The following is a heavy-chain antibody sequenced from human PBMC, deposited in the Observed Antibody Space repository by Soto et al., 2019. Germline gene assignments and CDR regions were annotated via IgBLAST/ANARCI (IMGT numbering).Heavy chain of an antibody. CDR1: GGSLSGYY. Sequence: PSETLSLTCTVSGGSLSGYYWTWIRQPPGKGLEWIGYIYHNGGTSYMPSLKSRVSISLDRSRNQFSLKLTTVTAADTAMYYCARDVYSSNGTERWPDRWGQGTLVTVSS. CDR2: IYHNGGT. CDR3: ARDVYSSNGTERWPDR. J-gene: IGHJ5*02. V-gene: IGHV4-59*01. D-gene: IGHD5-12*01.